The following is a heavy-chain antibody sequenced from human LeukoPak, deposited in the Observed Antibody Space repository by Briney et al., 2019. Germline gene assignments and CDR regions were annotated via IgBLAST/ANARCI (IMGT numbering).Heavy chain of an antibody. CDR2: ISSSGSPT. V-gene: IGHV3-48*03. CDR3: AVGGGY. CDR1: GFTFSDYE. Sequence: GGSLRLSCAASGFTFSDYEMNWVRQAPGKGLEFVSFISSSGSPTYYADSVKGRFTISRDNAKNSLFLQMNSLRAEDTAVYYCAVGGGYWGQGTLVTVSS. J-gene: IGHJ4*02. D-gene: IGHD3-16*01.